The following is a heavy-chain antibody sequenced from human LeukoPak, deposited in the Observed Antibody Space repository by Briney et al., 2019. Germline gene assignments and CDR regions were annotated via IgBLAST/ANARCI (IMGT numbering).Heavy chain of an antibody. CDR3: VRGGGTANFDV. D-gene: IGHD1-26*01. V-gene: IGHV1-2*02. CDR1: GYTFTSYH. CDR2: VYPASGGT. J-gene: IGHJ4*02. Sequence: GASVKVSCKASGYTFTSYHIHWARQAPGQGLEWMGWVYPASGGTHYAQNFQGRVTMTRDASISTAYMELRGLTSDDTAVYFCVRGGGTANFDVWGQGTLVTVSS.